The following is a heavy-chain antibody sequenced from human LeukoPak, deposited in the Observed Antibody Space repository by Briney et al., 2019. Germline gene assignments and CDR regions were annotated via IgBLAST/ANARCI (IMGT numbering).Heavy chain of an antibody. CDR3: ARGGGLDV. V-gene: IGHV3-11*01. CDR1: GFSFSDHY. D-gene: IGHD3-16*01. J-gene: IGHJ6*02. Sequence: GGSLRLSCVVSGFSFSDHYMTWIRQAPGKGLEYISYLSNSGSDIFHADSVKGRFSISRDNAKNSVYLQMNSLRVEDTAVYFCARGGGLDVWGQGATVTVSS. CDR2: LSNSGSDI.